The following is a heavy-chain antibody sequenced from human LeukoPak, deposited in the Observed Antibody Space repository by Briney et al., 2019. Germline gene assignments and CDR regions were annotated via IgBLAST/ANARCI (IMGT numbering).Heavy chain of an antibody. CDR1: GGTFSSYA. Sequence: GASVRVSCKASGGTFSSYAISWVRQAPGQGLEWMGGIIPIFGTANYAQKFQGRVTITADESTSTAYMELSSLRSEDTAVYYCAIGRYLYCSGGSCPPDYWGQETLVTVSS. J-gene: IGHJ4*02. D-gene: IGHD2-15*01. CDR2: IIPIFGTA. V-gene: IGHV1-69*13. CDR3: AIGRYLYCSGGSCPPDY.